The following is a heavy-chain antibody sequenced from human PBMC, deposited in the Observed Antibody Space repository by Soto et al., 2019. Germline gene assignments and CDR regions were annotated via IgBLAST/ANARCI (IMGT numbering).Heavy chain of an antibody. CDR1: GGSMSSYY. V-gene: IGHV4-59*08. Sequence: PSETLSLTCTVSGGSMSSYYWSWIRQPPGKGLEWIGYIYYAGSTKYNPSLKSRVTISVDTSKNQFSLTVTSVTAADTAVYYCARRIVATETFEYWGQGPLVTVSS. D-gene: IGHD5-12*01. J-gene: IGHJ4*02. CDR2: IYYAGST. CDR3: ARRIVATETFEY.